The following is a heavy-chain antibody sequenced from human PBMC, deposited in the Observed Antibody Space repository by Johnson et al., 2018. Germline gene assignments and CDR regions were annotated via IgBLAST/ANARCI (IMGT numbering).Heavy chain of an antibody. CDR1: GGSISSSSYY. Sequence: QVQLQESGPGLVKPSETLSLTCTVSGGSISSSSYYWGWIRQPPGKGLEWIGSIYYSGSTNYNPSLKSRVTISVDTSKNQFSLKLSSVTAADPAVYYCAGDRVTWAFDIWGQGTMVTVSS. CDR2: IYYSGST. J-gene: IGHJ3*02. V-gene: IGHV4-39*07. CDR3: AGDRVTWAFDI. D-gene: IGHD2-21*02.